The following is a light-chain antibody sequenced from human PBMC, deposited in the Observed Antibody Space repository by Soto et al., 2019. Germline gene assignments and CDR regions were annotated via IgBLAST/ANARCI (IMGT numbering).Light chain of an antibody. Sequence: DFVMTQSPDSLAVSLGERTTINCKSIQSVSFSSSNKNYLAWYQQKPGQPPKLLIYWASTRESGVPDRFSGSGSGTDFTLTISSLQAEDVAVYYCQQYFSTPYTFGQGTKLEIK. J-gene: IGKJ2*01. CDR3: QQYFSTPYT. V-gene: IGKV4-1*01. CDR2: WAS. CDR1: QSVSFSSSNKNY.